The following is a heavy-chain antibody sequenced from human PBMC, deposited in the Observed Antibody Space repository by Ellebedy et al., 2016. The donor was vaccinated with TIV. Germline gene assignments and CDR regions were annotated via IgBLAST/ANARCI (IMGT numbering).Heavy chain of an antibody. D-gene: IGHD3-9*01. V-gene: IGHV1-3*01. J-gene: IGHJ6*02. CDR3: AKEAYDIMTGSLMHGMDV. CDR2: INGGNGNT. Sequence: ASVKVSCKTSGYTFTNYAIHWVRQAPGQRPEWMGWINGGNGNTKYSQKFQGRVTITRDTSANTAFLELSSLRSEDTAVYYCAKEAYDIMTGSLMHGMDVWGQGTTVSVS. CDR1: GYTFTNYA.